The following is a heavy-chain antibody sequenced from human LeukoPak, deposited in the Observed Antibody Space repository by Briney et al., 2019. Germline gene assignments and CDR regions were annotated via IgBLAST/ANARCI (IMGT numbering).Heavy chain of an antibody. CDR1: GFTFSYYG. V-gene: IGHV3-30*18. CDR2: ISTDPSNK. Sequence: PGGSLRLSCAASGFTFSYYGLHWVRQAPGKGLEWVALISTDPSNKNYADSVKGRFTISRDNSKNTLYLQMKSLRVEDTAVYYCVKDSSTTWFGGDSKWGQGTLVTVSS. J-gene: IGHJ4*02. D-gene: IGHD3-10*01. CDR3: VKDSSTTWFGGDSK.